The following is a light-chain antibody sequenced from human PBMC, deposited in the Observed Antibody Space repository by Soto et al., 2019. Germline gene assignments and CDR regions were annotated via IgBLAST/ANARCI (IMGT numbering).Light chain of an antibody. Sequence: QSVLTQPASVSGSPGQSITISCTGTSSDVGGYIYVSWYQQHPGKAPKLMIYEVSSRPSGVSNRFSGSKSGNTASLTISGLQAEDEADYYCSSYTSRSTYVFGAETKVTVL. V-gene: IGLV2-14*01. CDR2: EVS. J-gene: IGLJ1*01. CDR3: SSYTSRSTYV. CDR1: SSDVGGYIY.